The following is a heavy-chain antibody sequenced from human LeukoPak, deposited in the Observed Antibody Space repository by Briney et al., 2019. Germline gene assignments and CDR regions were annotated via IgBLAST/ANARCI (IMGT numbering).Heavy chain of an antibody. J-gene: IGHJ6*03. CDR1: GYTFTSYY. CDR2: INPSGGST. Sequence: GASVKVSCKASGYTFTSYYMHWVRQAPGQGLEWMGIINPSGGSTSYAQKFQGRVTMTRDMSTSTVYMELSSLRSEDTAVYYCAGGAERVVVPAAPLVDYYYMDVWGKGTTVTVSS. D-gene: IGHD2-2*01. V-gene: IGHV1-46*01. CDR3: AGGAERVVVPAAPLVDYYYMDV.